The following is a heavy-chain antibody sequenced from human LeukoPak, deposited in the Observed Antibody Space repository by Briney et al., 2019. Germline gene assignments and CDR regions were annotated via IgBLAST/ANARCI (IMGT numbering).Heavy chain of an antibody. V-gene: IGHV1-2*02. Sequence: ASVKVSCKASGYTFTGYYMHWVRQAPGQGIEWMGWINPNSGGTNYAQKFQGRVTMTRDTSISTAYMELSRLRSDDTAVYYCARAQLPGIAVAGHDYWGQGTLVTVSS. J-gene: IGHJ4*02. D-gene: IGHD6-19*01. CDR3: ARAQLPGIAVAGHDY. CDR1: GYTFTGYY. CDR2: INPNSGGT.